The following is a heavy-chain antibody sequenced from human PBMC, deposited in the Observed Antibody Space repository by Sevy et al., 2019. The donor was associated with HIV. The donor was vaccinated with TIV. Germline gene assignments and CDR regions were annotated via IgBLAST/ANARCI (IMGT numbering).Heavy chain of an antibody. CDR1: VGSISSSSYY. CDR2: IYYSGST. Sequence: SETLSLTCSVSVGSISSSSYYWGWIRQPPGKGLEWIGSIYYSGSTYYNPSLKSRVTISVDTSKNQFSLKLSSVTAADTAVYYCARHAHITMIVTWGQGTLVTVSS. D-gene: IGHD3-22*01. J-gene: IGHJ5*02. V-gene: IGHV4-39*01. CDR3: ARHAHITMIVT.